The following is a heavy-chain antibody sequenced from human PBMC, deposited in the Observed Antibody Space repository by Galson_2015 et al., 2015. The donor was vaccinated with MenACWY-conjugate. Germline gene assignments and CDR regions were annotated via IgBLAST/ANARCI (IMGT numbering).Heavy chain of an antibody. CDR1: GHSFTSYY. V-gene: IGHV1-46*01. CDR2: FNPSGGST. J-gene: IGHJ6*02. D-gene: IGHD3-16*01. Sequence: SVKVSCKAPGHSFTSYYFHWVRQAPGQGLEWMGMFNPSGGSTAYAQKFQARVTMTTDTSTNTAFMELRSLRSDDTAVYFCARASTGLSSRFLDVWGQGTTVTVSS. CDR3: ARASTGLSSRFLDV.